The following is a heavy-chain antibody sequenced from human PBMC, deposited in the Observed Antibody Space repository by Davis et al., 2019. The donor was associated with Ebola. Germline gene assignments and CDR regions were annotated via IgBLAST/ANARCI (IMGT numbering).Heavy chain of an antibody. Sequence: GESLKISCEVSGFTFSSYSMNWVRQAPGKGLEWLSYISSTGSVIFQADSVRGRFTISRDNAKNSLYLQMNSLRAEDTAVYYCARDLYYYDSSGYGVAFDIRGQGTMVTVSS. CDR3: ARDLYYYDSSGYGVAFDI. V-gene: IGHV3-48*04. CDR1: GFTFSSYS. CDR2: ISSTGSVI. D-gene: IGHD3-22*01. J-gene: IGHJ3*02.